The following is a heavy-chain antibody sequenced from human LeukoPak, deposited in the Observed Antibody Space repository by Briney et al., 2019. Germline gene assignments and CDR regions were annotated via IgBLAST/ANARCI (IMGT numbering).Heavy chain of an antibody. J-gene: IGHJ4*02. D-gene: IGHD3-9*01. CDR3: ARGAYGDYDILTGPFDY. Sequence: PGGSLRLSCAASGFTFDDYAMHWVRQAPGKGLEWVSGISWNSGTIGYADSVKGRFTISRDNAKNSLYLQMNSLRAEDTAVYYCARGAYGDYDILTGPFDYWGQGTLVTVSS. V-gene: IGHV3-9*01. CDR1: GFTFDDYA. CDR2: ISWNSGTI.